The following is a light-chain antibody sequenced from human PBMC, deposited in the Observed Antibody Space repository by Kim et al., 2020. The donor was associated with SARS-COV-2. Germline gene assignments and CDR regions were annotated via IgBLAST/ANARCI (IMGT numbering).Light chain of an antibody. J-gene: IGKJ1*01. CDR1: QGIRTD. Sequence: ASVGDRVIITCRASQGIRTDLAWYQHKPGKAPRRLIYAASLLQTGVPARFSGSGLGTEFTLTISSLQPEDFATYYCLQHESRPWTFGQGTKVDIK. CDR3: LQHESRPWT. V-gene: IGKV1-17*01. CDR2: AAS.